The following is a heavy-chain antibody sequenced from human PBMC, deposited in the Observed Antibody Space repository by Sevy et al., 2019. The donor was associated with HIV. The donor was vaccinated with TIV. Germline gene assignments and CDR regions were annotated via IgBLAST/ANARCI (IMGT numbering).Heavy chain of an antibody. J-gene: IGHJ4*02. V-gene: IGHV3-74*03. D-gene: IGHD6-19*01. CDR1: GFTFSKYW. CDR2: INNNGSGI. Sequence: GGSLRLSCAASGFTFSKYWMHWVRQAPGEGLVWLSRINNNGSGITYADSVKGRFTISRDNAKNMLYLQMNSLRADDTAVYYSARDHGGSDWEGDIFDCWGQGTLVTVSS. CDR3: ARDHGGSDWEGDIFDC.